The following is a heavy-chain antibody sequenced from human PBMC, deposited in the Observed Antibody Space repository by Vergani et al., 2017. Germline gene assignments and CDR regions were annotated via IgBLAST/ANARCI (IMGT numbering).Heavy chain of an antibody. D-gene: IGHD3-10*01. J-gene: IGHJ5*02. CDR2: INPNTGDT. CDR3: EGDYYGSGGTGPSPGVDWFDP. V-gene: IGHV1-2*02. Sequence: QVQLMQSGAEVKKPGASVKVSCKASGYPFTAYYIHWMRQAPGQGLEWMGWINPNTGDTIYAQKFHGRVTMTRDTSISTVYMEVTGLRSDDTAVYYCEGDYYGSGGTGPSPGVDWFDPWVEGTLLTVSS. CDR1: GYPFTAYY.